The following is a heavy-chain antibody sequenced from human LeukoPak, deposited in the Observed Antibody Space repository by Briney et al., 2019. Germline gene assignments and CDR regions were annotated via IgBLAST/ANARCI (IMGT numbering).Heavy chain of an antibody. J-gene: IGHJ6*02. CDR3: VRDYADYYYGMDV. Sequence: PSETLSLTCTVSGGSISSGDYYWSWIRQAPGKGLEWVGRSRNKANGYTAKYAASVEGRFTILRDDSNNSIYLQMNSLKTEDTAVYYCVRDYADYYYGMDVWGQGTTVIVSS. CDR2: SRNKANGYTA. V-gene: IGHV3-72*01. D-gene: IGHD3-16*01. CDR1: GGSISSGDYY.